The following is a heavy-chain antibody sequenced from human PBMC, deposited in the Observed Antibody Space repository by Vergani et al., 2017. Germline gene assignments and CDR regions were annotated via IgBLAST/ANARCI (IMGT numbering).Heavy chain of an antibody. D-gene: IGHD2-15*01. CDR3: ARLSVVVGAANYFDY. J-gene: IGHJ4*02. CDR2: ICPGDSDT. CDR1: GYSFTNYW. V-gene: IGHV5-51*03. Sequence: EVQLVQSGAEVKKPGESLKISCKGSGYSFTNYWIGWVRQMPGKGLGWMAIICPGDSDTRYSPSFQGQVTISADKSIATAYLQWSSLKASDTAIYYCARLSVVVGAANYFDYGGQGTLVTVSS.